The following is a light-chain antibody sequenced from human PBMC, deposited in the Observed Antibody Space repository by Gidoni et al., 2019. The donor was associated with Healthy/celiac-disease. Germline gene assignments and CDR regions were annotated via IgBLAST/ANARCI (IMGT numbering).Light chain of an antibody. CDR1: QSLLHSNGYNY. J-gene: IGKJ2*01. CDR2: LGS. V-gene: IGKV2-28*01. Sequence: DIVMTKSPLSLPVTPGEPASISCRSSQSLLHSNGYNYLDWYLQKPGQSPQLLIYLGSNRASGVPDRFSGSGSGTDFTLKISRVEAEDAGVYYCMQALQTPPYTFGQGTKLEIK. CDR3: MQALQTPPYT.